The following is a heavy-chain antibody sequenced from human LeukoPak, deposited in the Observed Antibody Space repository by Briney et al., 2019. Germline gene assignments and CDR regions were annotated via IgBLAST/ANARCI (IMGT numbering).Heavy chain of an antibody. CDR1: GGSISSYY. J-gene: IGHJ3*02. Sequence: SETLSLTCTVSGGSISSYYWSWIRQPPGKGLEWIGYIYYSGSTNYNPSLKSRVTISVDTSKNQFSLKLSSVTAADTAVYYCARGGSRYFDWGAFDIWGQGTMVTVSS. V-gene: IGHV4-59*08. D-gene: IGHD3-9*01. CDR3: ARGGSRYFDWGAFDI. CDR2: IYYSGST.